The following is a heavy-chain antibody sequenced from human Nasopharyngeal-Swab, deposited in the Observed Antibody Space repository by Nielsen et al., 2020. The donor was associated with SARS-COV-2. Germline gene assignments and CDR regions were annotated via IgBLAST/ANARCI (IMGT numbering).Heavy chain of an antibody. V-gene: IGHV3-7*01. D-gene: IGHD4-23*01. J-gene: IGHJ4*02. CDR1: GFTFSSYW. CDR3: ARERGNSLDY. CDR2: IKQDGSAK. Sequence: GESLKISYAASGFTFSSYWMSWVRQAPGKGLEWVANIKQDGSAKYYVDSVKRRFTISRDNAKNSLYLQMNSLRAEDTAVYYCARERGNSLDYWGQGTLVTVSS.